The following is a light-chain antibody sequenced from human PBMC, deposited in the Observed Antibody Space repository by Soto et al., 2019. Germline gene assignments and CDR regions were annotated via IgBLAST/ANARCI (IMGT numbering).Light chain of an antibody. CDR3: QQRGNWPQT. J-gene: IGKJ3*01. CDR2: DAF. CDR1: QSVRSY. Sequence: EIVLTQSPATLSLSPGERATLSCRASQSVRSYLAWYQQKPGQTPRLLIYDAFNRATGIPARFSGSGSGTDCTRTISSLETEDFAVYYCQQRGNWPQTFGPGTKVDI. V-gene: IGKV3-11*01.